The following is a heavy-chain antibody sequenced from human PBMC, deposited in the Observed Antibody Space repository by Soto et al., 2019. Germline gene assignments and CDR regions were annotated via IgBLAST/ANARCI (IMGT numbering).Heavy chain of an antibody. CDR1: GGTFSSYA. D-gene: IGHD5-18*01. CDR2: IIPIFGTA. V-gene: IGHV1-69*06. J-gene: IGHJ3*02. CDR3: ARAWIQLWQGAFDI. Sequence: SVKVSCKASGGTFSSYAISWLRQAPGQGLEWMGGIIPIFGTANYAQKFQGRVTITADKSTSTAYMELSSLRSEDTAVYYCARAWIQLWQGAFDIWGQGTMVTVSS.